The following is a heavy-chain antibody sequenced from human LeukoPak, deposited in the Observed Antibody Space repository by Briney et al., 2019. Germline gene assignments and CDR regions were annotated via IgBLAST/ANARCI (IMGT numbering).Heavy chain of an antibody. CDR2: ISAYNGNT. CDR1: GYTFTSYG. CDR3: ARVRAVTTGYYYGMDV. D-gene: IGHD4-17*01. V-gene: IGHV1-18*01. J-gene: IGHJ6*02. Sequence: ASVKVSCKASGYTFTSYGISWVRQAPGQGLEWLGWISAYNGNTNYAQKLQGRVTMTTDTSTSTAYMELRSLRSDDTAVYYCARVRAVTTGYYYGMDVWCQGTTVTVSS.